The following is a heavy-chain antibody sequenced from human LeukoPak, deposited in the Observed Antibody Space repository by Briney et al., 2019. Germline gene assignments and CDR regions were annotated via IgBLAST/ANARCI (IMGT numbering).Heavy chain of an antibody. CDR3: ARDKQPGDN. Sequence: SQTLSLTCTVSGGSLSSYYWSWIRQPPGKGLEWIGYIYYSGSADYNPSLKSRVTMSVDTSKNQFSLKLSSVTAPDTAVYYCARDKQPGDNWGQGTLVTVSS. CDR1: GGSLSSYY. V-gene: IGHV4-59*01. D-gene: IGHD5-18*01. CDR2: IYYSGSA. J-gene: IGHJ4*02.